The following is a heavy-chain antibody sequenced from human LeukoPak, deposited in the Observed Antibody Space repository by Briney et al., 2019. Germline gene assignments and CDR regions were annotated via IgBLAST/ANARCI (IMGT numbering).Heavy chain of an antibody. CDR3: ARGGRWLQFNY. CDR2: ISYSGST. V-gene: IGHV4-59*01. Sequence: PSETLSLTCTVSGGSISTNYWSWIRQPPGKGLEWIGYISYSGSTNYNPSLKSRVTISVDTSKNQFSLKLSSVTAADTAVYYCARGGRWLQFNYWGQGTLVTVSS. J-gene: IGHJ4*02. CDR1: GGSISTNY. D-gene: IGHD5-24*01.